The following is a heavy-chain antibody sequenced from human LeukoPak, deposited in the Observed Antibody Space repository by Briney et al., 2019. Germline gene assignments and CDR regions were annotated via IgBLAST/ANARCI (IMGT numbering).Heavy chain of an antibody. CDR1: GGSFSDYL. J-gene: IGHJ4*02. V-gene: IGHV4-34*01. CDR2: INHSGST. CDR3: ARRRVAGTEDQFDY. D-gene: IGHD6-19*01. Sequence: SETLSLTCAVFGGSFSDYLWNWIRQPPGKGLEWIGEINHSGSTNYSPSLKSRVTISVDTSKNQFSLKLSSVTAADTAVYYCARRRVAGTEDQFDYWGQGTLVTVSS.